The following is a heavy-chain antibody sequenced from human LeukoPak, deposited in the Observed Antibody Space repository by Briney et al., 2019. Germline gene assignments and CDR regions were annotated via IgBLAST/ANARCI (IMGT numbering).Heavy chain of an antibody. D-gene: IGHD3-10*01. CDR3: ARQRVRGVIIFHYYYGMDV. CDR1: GGSFSGYY. J-gene: IGHJ6*02. CDR2: INHSGST. Sequence: SETLSLTCAVYGGSFSGYYWSWIRQPPGKGLEWIREINHSGSTNYNPSLKSRVTISVDTSKNQFSLKLSSVTAADTAVYYCARQRVRGVIIFHYYYGMDVWGQGTTVTVSS. V-gene: IGHV4-34*01.